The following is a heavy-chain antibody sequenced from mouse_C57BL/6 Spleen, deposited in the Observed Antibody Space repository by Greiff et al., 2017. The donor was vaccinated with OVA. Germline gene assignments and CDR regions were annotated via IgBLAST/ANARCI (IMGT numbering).Heavy chain of an antibody. Sequence: QVQLKQPGAELVKPGASVKLSCKASGYTFTSYWMHWVKQRPGQGLEWIGMIHPNSGSTNYNEKFKSKATLTVDKSSRTAYMQLSSLTSEDSAVYYGERLYYDYGYWYFDVWGTGTTVTVSS. V-gene: IGHV1-64*01. D-gene: IGHD2-4*01. CDR1: GYTFTSYW. CDR3: ERLYYDYGYWYFDV. CDR2: IHPNSGST. J-gene: IGHJ1*03.